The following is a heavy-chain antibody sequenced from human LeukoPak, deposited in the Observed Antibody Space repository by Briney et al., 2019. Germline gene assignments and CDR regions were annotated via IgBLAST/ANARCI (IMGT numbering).Heavy chain of an antibody. V-gene: IGHV3-21*01. CDR1: GFTFSSYS. Sequence: GGSLRLSCAASGFTFSSYSMNWVRQAPGKGLEWVSSISSSSSYIYYADSVKGRFTISRDNAKNSLYLQMNSLRAEDTAVYYCARDRTFGSSSGDWGQGTLDTVSS. CDR2: ISSSSSYI. D-gene: IGHD6-6*01. CDR3: ARDRTFGSSSGD. J-gene: IGHJ4*02.